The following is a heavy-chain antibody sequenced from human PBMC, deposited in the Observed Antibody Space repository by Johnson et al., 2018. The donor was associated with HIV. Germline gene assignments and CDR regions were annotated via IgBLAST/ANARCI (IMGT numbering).Heavy chain of an antibody. CDR1: GFTFDVYG. Sequence: VQLVESGGGVVRPGGSLRLSCAASGFTFDVYGLSWVRQAPGKGLEWVSGISWDGGSTYYADSVKGRFTISRDNSKNSLYLQMNSLRAEDTAVYYCTSSPHAFDIWGQGTMVTGSS. CDR3: TSSPHAFDI. V-gene: IGHV3-20*04. J-gene: IGHJ3*02. CDR2: ISWDGGST.